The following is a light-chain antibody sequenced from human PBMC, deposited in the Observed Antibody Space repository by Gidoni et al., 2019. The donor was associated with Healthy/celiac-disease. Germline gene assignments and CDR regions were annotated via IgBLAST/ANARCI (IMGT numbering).Light chain of an antibody. V-gene: IGKV2-28*01. Sequence: DIVMTQSPLSLPVTPGVPVSISCRSSQSLLHSNGYNYLDWYLQKPGPSPQLLIYLGSTRASGVPDRLRGSGSGTDFTLKLSRVEAEYVGVYDCMQALQTLTFGGGTKVEIK. CDR1: QSLLHSNGYNY. J-gene: IGKJ4*01. CDR2: LGS. CDR3: MQALQTLT.